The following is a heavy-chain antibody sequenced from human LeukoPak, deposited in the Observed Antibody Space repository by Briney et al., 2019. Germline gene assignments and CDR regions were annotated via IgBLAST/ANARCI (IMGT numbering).Heavy chain of an antibody. D-gene: IGHD3-10*01. Sequence: PGGSLRLSCAASGFTFSDYYMSWLRQAPGKGLEWVSYISSSSDTHYADSVKGRFAISRDNAKNSLYLQMNSLRVEDTAVYFCARVKGSYSVDYWGQGTLVTVSS. V-gene: IGHV3-11*06. CDR1: GFTFSDYY. CDR2: ISSSSDT. J-gene: IGHJ4*02. CDR3: ARVKGSYSVDY.